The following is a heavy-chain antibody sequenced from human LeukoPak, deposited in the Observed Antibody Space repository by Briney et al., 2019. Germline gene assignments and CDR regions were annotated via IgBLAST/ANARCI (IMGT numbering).Heavy chain of an antibody. D-gene: IGHD2-2*01. CDR3: AREVVVPAATYYFDY. V-gene: IGHV1-69*04. J-gene: IGHJ4*02. CDR1: GGTFSSYA. CDR2: IIPILGIA. Sequence: SVKVSCKASGGTFSSYAISWVRQAPGQGLEWMGRIIPILGIANYAQKFQGRVTITADKSTSTAYMELSSLRSEDTAVYYCAREVVVPAATYYFDYWGQGTLVTVSS.